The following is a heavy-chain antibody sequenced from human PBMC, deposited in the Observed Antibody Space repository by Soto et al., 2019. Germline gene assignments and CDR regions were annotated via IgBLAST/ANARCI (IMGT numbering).Heavy chain of an antibody. J-gene: IGHJ6*02. Sequence: SETLSLTCTVSGGSISSYYWSWIRQPPGKGLEWIGYIYYSGSTNYNPSLKSRVTISVDTSKNQFSLKLSSVTAADTAVYYCARAGDYITIFGVVTPNRMDVWGQGTPVTVSS. CDR3: ARAGDYITIFGVVTPNRMDV. CDR2: IYYSGST. CDR1: GGSISSYY. V-gene: IGHV4-59*01. D-gene: IGHD3-3*01.